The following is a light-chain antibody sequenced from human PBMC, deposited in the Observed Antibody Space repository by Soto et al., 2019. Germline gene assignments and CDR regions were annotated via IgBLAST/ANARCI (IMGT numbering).Light chain of an antibody. CDR3: NQNVKSPGT. CDR1: QSVSSSY. V-gene: IGKV3-20*01. CDR2: GTS. Sequence: EIVLTQSPGTLSLSPGERATLSCRASQSVSSSYLAWYQQKPGQAPRLLIYGTSTRATGIPDRFSGSGSGTAFPFPISSLEPKDFAVYSGNQNVKSPGTFGRGPRWNQT. J-gene: IGKJ4*01.